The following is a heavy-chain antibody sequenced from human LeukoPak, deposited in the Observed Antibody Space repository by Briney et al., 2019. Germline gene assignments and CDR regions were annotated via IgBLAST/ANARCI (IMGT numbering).Heavy chain of an antibody. CDR2: ISSSGSTI. CDR3: AKRGGRRVGVPPVRGYYYHMDV. J-gene: IGHJ6*03. D-gene: IGHD2-2*01. Sequence: GWSLRLSCAASGFTFSDYYMSWICQAPGKGLAWVSYISSSGSTIYYADSVKGRFTISRDNAKNSLYLHMSSLRTGDTAVYYCAKRGGRRVGVPPVRGYYYHMDVWGKGTTVAVSS. CDR1: GFTFSDYY. V-gene: IGHV3-11*01.